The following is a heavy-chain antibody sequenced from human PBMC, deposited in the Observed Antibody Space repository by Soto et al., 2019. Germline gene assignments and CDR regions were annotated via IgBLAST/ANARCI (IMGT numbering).Heavy chain of an antibody. D-gene: IGHD3-10*01. V-gene: IGHV3-74*01. J-gene: IGHJ4*02. CDR2: INRH. CDR1: GFTFSSYW. Sequence: GGSLRLSCAASGFTFSSYWMHWVRQAPEKGLVWVSRINRHYADSVKGRFAISRDNAKNSLFLQLNSLRVEDAALYYCVRSGDYRSGSYWYFFDYWGQGAQVTVSS. CDR3: VRSGDYRSGSYWYFFDY.